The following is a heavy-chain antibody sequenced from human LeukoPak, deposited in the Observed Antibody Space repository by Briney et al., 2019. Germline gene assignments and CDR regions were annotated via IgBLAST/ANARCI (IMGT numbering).Heavy chain of an antibody. J-gene: IGHJ3*02. V-gene: IGHV3-21*01. CDR1: GFTFSSYS. CDR3: ATSSSWDHDAFDN. Sequence: WGSLRLSSAASGFTFSSYSMNWIRQPPGKGLEWVASISSSSSYIYYADSAKGGFIISRDNANNLLYLQMISPASQDTAVYYCATSSSWDHDAFDNWGQGTMVTVSS. D-gene: IGHD6-6*01. CDR2: ISSSSSYI.